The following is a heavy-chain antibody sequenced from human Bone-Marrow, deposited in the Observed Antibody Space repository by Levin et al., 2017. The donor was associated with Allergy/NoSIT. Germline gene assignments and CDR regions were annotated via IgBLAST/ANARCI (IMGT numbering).Heavy chain of an antibody. J-gene: IGHJ3*02. V-gene: IGHV3-64*01. CDR3: AREGYTSGRAGAINM. Sequence: GGSLRLSCATSGISFKNSIIHWVRQAPGKGLEYVSAISNIDGSTYYASSVEDRFTISGDNSKNTVYLQMDSLRPEDTAVYFCAREGYTSGRAGAINMWCQGTMVLVSS. CDR2: ISNIDGST. CDR1: GISFKNSI. D-gene: IGHD6-19*01.